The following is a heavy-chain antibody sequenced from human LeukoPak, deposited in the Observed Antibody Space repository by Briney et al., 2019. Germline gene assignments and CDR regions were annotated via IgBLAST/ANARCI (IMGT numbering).Heavy chain of an antibody. CDR2: INSNGSTT. Sequence: GGSLRLSCAASGFTFSSYWMHWVRQAPGKGLVWVSRINSNGSTTSYADSVKGRFTISRDNAKNTLYLQMSSLRAEDTAVYYCAREYHGGNPGWGQGTLVTVSS. CDR1: GFTFSSYW. J-gene: IGHJ4*02. CDR3: AREYHGGNPG. V-gene: IGHV3-74*01. D-gene: IGHD4-23*01.